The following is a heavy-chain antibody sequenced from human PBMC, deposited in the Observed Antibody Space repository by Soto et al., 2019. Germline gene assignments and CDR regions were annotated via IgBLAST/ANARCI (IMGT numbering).Heavy chain of an antibody. Sequence: PGESLKISCRGSGYSFVTFWIGWVRQMPGKGLEWMGIIYPGDSDTRYSPSFQGQVTISADKSISTAYLQWSSLKASDTAMYYCARHEGSVDSGYDFRPVYYGMDVWGQGTTVTVSS. J-gene: IGHJ6*02. CDR3: ARHEGSVDSGYDFRPVYYGMDV. D-gene: IGHD5-12*01. V-gene: IGHV5-51*01. CDR1: GYSFVTFW. CDR2: IYPGDSDT.